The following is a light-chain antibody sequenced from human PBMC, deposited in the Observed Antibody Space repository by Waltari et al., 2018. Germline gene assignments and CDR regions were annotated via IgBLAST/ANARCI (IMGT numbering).Light chain of an antibody. CDR1: QSISSW. J-gene: IGKJ4*01. CDR3: QQYNSYPLT. V-gene: IGKV1-5*03. Sequence: DIQMTQSPSTLSASVGDTVTITCRASQSISSWLAWYQQKPGKAPKLLIYQTSTLDTGVPSRFSASGTGTEFTLTVSSLQPDDFATYYCQQYNSYPLTFGGGTNVEIK. CDR2: QTS.